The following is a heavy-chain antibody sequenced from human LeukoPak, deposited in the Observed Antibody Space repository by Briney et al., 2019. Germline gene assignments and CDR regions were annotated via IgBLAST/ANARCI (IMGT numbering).Heavy chain of an antibody. CDR1: GRSIISYY. Sequence: PSETLSLTCTVSGRSIISYYWSWIRQPPGKGLEWIGYIYYSGTTNYNPSLKSRVTISVDTSKNQFSLKLSSVTAADTAVYYRARGVYIAAAQYGYWGQGTLVTVSS. J-gene: IGHJ4*02. V-gene: IGHV4-59*01. D-gene: IGHD6-13*01. CDR2: IYYSGTT. CDR3: ARGVYIAAAQYGY.